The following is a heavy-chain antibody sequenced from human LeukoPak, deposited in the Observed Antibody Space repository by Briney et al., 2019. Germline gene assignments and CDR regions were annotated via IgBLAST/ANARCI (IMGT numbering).Heavy chain of an antibody. V-gene: IGHV3-23*01. D-gene: IGHD1-1*01. CDR1: GFTFSAYD. Sequence: GGSLRLSCVASGFTFSAYDMSWVRQAPGKGLEWVSAISASADATYYADSVRGRFTISRDNSKNTLYLQINSLRVEDTAVYYCARDQLGAVLYFDYWGQGTLVTVSS. CDR3: ARDQLGAVLYFDY. J-gene: IGHJ4*02. CDR2: ISASADAT.